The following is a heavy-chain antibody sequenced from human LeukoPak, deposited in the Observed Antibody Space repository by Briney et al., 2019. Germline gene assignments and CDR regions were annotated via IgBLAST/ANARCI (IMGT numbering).Heavy chain of an antibody. CDR3: ARSSAPLQVGDFDY. CDR2: IYSGGST. J-gene: IGHJ4*02. D-gene: IGHD1-26*01. CDR1: GFAVSSYY. V-gene: IGHV3-66*01. Sequence: PGGSLRLSCAASGFAVSSYYMSWVRQAPGKGLEWVSVIYSGGSTYYADPVKGRLTISRDNSKNTLYLQINSLRAEDTAVYYCARSSAPLQVGDFDYWGEGTLVTVSS.